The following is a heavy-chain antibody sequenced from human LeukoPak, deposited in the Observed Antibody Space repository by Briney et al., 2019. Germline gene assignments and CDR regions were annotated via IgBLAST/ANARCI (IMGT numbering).Heavy chain of an antibody. V-gene: IGHV1-2*02. CDR3: ARVSGSYGPYFDY. J-gene: IGHJ4*02. Sequence: ASVKVSCKASGYTFTGYYMHWVRQAPGQGLEWMGWINPNSGGTNYAQKFQGRLTMTRDTSISTAYMELSRLRSDDTAVYYCARVSGSYGPYFDYWGQGTLVTVSS. D-gene: IGHD1-26*01. CDR2: INPNSGGT. CDR1: GYTFTGYY.